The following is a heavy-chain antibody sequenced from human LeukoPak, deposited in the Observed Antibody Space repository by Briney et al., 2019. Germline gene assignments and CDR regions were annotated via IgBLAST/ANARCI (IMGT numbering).Heavy chain of an antibody. D-gene: IGHD2-8*01. Sequence: GGSLRLSCAASGFTFTSYAMTWVRQTPGKGLEWASAISGSGGNTYYSDSVKGRFTISRDNSKNTLYLQMNSLRAEDTAVYYCATYERLYCTNGVCYTGRSFDYWGQGTLVTVSS. CDR2: ISGSGGNT. V-gene: IGHV3-23*01. CDR3: ATYERLYCTNGVCYTGRSFDY. CDR1: GFTFTSYA. J-gene: IGHJ4*02.